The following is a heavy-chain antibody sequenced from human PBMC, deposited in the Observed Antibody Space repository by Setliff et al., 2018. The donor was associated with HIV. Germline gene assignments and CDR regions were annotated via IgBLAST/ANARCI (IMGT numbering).Heavy chain of an antibody. V-gene: IGHV1-2*02. J-gene: IGHJ4*02. Sequence: ASVKVSCKTSGYTFTAHYIHWVRQAPGQGLEWVGFINPNTGSANYAQKFQGRVTMTGDTSISTAFMELNRLRSDDTAVYYCARGANFPYSSSSDYWGQGTLVTVSS. CDR2: INPNTGSA. CDR3: ARGANFPYSSSSDY. CDR1: GYTFTAHY. D-gene: IGHD4-4*01.